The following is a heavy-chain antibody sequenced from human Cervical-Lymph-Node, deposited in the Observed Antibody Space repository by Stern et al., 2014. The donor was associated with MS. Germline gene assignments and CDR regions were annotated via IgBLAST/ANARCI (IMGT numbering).Heavy chain of an antibody. CDR2: MHHSGST. Sequence: QVQLQESGPGLVKPSETLSLTCTVSGGSISSSSYYWGWIRQPPGKGLEWMGSMHHSGSTHYTLSLKIRVTMSEAPSRTRVSLKLSSVTAADTAMYYCARPPRGDSPGYWGQGTLVTVSS. CDR3: ARPPRGDSPGY. J-gene: IGHJ4*02. V-gene: IGHV4-39*01. CDR1: GGSISSSSYY. D-gene: IGHD4-17*01.